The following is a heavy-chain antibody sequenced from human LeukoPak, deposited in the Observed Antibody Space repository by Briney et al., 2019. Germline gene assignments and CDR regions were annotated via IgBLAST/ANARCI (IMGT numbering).Heavy chain of an antibody. CDR3: AKDHLGYCSSTSCSGGSDY. V-gene: IGHV3-30*02. D-gene: IGHD2-2*01. CDR2: IRYDGSNK. Sequence: GGSLRLSCAASGFTFSSYGMHWVRPAPGKGLEWVAFIRYDGSNKYYADSVKGRFTISRDNSKNTLYLQMNSLRAEDTAVYYCAKDHLGYCSSTSCSGGSDYWGQGTLVTVSS. CDR1: GFTFSSYG. J-gene: IGHJ4*02.